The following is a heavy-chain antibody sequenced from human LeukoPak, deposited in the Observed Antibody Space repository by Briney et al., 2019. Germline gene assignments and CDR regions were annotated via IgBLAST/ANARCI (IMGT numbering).Heavy chain of an antibody. CDR3: ARSGTGDSDY. Sequence: GGSLRLSCAASGFIVNSYVMSWVRQAPGKGLEWVAVISYDGSNKYYADSVKGRFTISRDNSKNTLYLQMNSLRAEDTAVYYCARSGTGDSDYWGQGTLVTVSS. J-gene: IGHJ4*02. CDR1: GFIVNSYV. CDR2: ISYDGSNK. V-gene: IGHV3-30-3*01. D-gene: IGHD1-1*01.